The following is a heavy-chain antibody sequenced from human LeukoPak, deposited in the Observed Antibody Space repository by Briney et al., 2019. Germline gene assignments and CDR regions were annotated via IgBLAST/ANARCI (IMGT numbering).Heavy chain of an antibody. CDR1: GFTFSSSTFGSYT. D-gene: IGHD4-11*01. J-gene: IGHJ4*02. CDR2: ISSTGTYI. CDR3: ARDLDYSTGFDY. V-gene: IGHV3-21*01. Sequence: GESLRLSCATSGFTFSSSTFGSYTLNRVRQAPGNGLEWVSSISSTGTYIYYTDSVKGRFTISRDIANSLLYLQMNSLRADDTAVYYCARDLDYSTGFDYWGQGTLVTVSS.